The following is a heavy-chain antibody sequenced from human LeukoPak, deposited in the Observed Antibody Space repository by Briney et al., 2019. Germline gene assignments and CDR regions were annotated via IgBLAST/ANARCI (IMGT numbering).Heavy chain of an antibody. CDR1: GGTCSSCA. D-gene: IGHD1-7*01. V-gene: IGHV1-69*13. CDR3: ARDHPEPRARNWNYRSNWFDP. Sequence: SVKVSCKASGGTCSSCAISWVRQAPGQGLEWMGGIIPIFCTANYAQKFQGRVTITADESTRTAYMELSSLRSEDTAVYYCARDHPEPRARNWNYRSNWFDPWGQGTLVTVSS. CDR2: IIPIFCTA. J-gene: IGHJ5*02.